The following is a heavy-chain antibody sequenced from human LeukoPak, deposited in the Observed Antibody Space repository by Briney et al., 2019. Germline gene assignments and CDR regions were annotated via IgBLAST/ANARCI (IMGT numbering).Heavy chain of an antibody. D-gene: IGHD3-16*01. Sequence: GESLKISCKGSGYSFTDYWIGWVRQMPGRGLEWVAIIYPGDSDTRYSPSFQGQVTISADKSITTAYLQWSSLKASDTAMYYCATSLTFGGAFDIWGQGTMVTVSS. CDR1: GYSFTDYW. CDR2: IYPGDSDT. V-gene: IGHV5-51*01. CDR3: ATSLTFGGAFDI. J-gene: IGHJ3*02.